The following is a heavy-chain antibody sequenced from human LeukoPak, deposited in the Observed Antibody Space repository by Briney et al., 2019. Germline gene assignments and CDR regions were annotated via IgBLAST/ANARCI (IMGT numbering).Heavy chain of an antibody. J-gene: IGHJ4*02. CDR2: IRYDGSIK. Sequence: PGGSLRLSCAASGFTFSSYAMSWVRQAPGKGLEWVAFIRYDGSIKYYTDSVKDRFTISRDNSRNTLYLQMNSLRAEDTAVYYCARDLRRWLQFSGFGYWGQGTLVTVSS. CDR1: GFTFSSYA. CDR3: ARDLRRWLQFSGFGY. V-gene: IGHV3-30*02. D-gene: IGHD5-24*01.